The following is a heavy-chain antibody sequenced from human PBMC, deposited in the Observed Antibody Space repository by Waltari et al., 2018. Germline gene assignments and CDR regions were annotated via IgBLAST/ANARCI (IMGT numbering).Heavy chain of an antibody. D-gene: IGHD2-15*01. J-gene: IGHJ4*02. CDR3: ARRYCVDGCCSHFDF. V-gene: IGHV5-51*01. CDR1: GYSFTNSW. CDR2: IDPGDSDT. Sequence: EVQLVQSGAEVKKPGESLTISCKASGYSFTNSWIGWVRQLPGNGLEWMGLIDPGDSDTRYDPSFQCQVTVAADKLINTTYLNWTSLKASDTGIYYCARRYCVDGCCSHFDFWGQGTLVTVSS.